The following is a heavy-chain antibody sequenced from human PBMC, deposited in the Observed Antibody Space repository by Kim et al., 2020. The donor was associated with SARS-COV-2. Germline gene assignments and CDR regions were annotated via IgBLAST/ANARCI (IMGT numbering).Heavy chain of an antibody. J-gene: IGHJ6*02. V-gene: IGHV1-69*04. CDR1: GGTFSSYA. Sequence: SVKVSCKASGGTFSSYAISWVRQAPGQGLEWMGRIIPILGIANYAQKFQGRVTITADKSTSTAYMELSSLRSEDTAVYYCAREVVVAAPNPIYYYYGMDVWGQGPTVTVSS. CDR2: IIPILGIA. D-gene: IGHD2-15*01. CDR3: AREVVVAAPNPIYYYYGMDV.